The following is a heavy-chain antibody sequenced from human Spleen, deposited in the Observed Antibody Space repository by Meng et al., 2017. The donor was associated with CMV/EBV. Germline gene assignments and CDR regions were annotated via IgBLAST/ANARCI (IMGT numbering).Heavy chain of an antibody. CDR3: AKCGGLYDFWSSDY. D-gene: IGHD3-3*01. V-gene: IGHV3-23*01. J-gene: IGHJ4*02. CDR2: ISGSGGST. CDR1: VFTFSSYA. Sequence: ASVFTFSSYAMSWVRQAPGKGLEWVSAISGSGGSTYYADSVKGRFTISRDNSKNTLYLQMNSLRAEDTAVYYCAKCGGLYDFWSSDYWGQGTLVTVSS.